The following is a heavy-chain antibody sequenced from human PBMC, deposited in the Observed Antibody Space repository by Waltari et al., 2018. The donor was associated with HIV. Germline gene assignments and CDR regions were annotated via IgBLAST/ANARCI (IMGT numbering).Heavy chain of an antibody. D-gene: IGHD2-15*01. Sequence: QVQLQESGPGLVKPSQTLSLTCTVSGGSINNGGYYWSWIRPHPGKGLEWIGYIYYSGSTYYNPSLKRRVTISVDRSKNQFSLKLSSVTAADTAVYYCARGSAYCSGGSCYLVGYFDYWGQGTLVTVSS. V-gene: IGHV4-31*03. CDR3: ARGSAYCSGGSCYLVGYFDY. CDR1: GGSINNGGYY. CDR2: IYYSGST. J-gene: IGHJ4*02.